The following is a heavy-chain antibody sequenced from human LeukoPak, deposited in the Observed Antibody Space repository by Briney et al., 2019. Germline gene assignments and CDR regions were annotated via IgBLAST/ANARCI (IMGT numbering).Heavy chain of an antibody. CDR1: GGSISSYY. CDR2: IYTSGST. V-gene: IGHV4-4*07. CDR3: ARVRGRYDILTGYYEDYFDY. D-gene: IGHD3-9*01. J-gene: IGHJ4*02. Sequence: SETLSLTCTASGGSISSYYWSWIRQPAGKGLEWIGRIYTSGSTNYNPSLKSRVTMSVDTSKNQFSLKLSSVTAADTAVYYCARVRGRYDILTGYYEDYFDYWGQGTLVTVSS.